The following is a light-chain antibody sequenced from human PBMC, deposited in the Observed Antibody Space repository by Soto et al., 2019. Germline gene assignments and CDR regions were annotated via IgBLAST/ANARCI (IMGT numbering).Light chain of an antibody. J-gene: IGKJ4*01. Sequence: IHMTQSPSSLSASVGDRVTITCRASQGIRNDLGWYQQKPGKAPKLLISAASTLQSGVPRRFSGSGSGTDFTLIISSLQPEDFATYFCQQGDSFPFTFGGGAMVDNK. V-gene: IGKV1-6*01. CDR1: QGIRND. CDR2: AAS. CDR3: QQGDSFPFT.